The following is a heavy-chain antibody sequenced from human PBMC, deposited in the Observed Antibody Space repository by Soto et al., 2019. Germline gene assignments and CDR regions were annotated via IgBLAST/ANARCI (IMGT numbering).Heavy chain of an antibody. CDR1: GFTFSSYA. D-gene: IGHD5-12*01. CDR2: ISYDGSNK. J-gene: IGHJ6*02. V-gene: IGHV3-30-3*01. Sequence: GGSLRLSCAASGFTFSSYAMHWVRQAPGKGLEWVAVISYDGSNKYYADSVKGRFTISRDNSKNTLYLQMNSLRAEDTAVYYCARSLSDSGYAYYYYGMDVWGQGTTVTVSS. CDR3: ARSLSDSGYAYYYYGMDV.